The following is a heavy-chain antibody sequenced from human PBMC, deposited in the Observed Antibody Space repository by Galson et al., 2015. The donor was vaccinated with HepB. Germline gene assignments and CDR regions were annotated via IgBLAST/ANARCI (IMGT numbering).Heavy chain of an antibody. Sequence: SLRLSCAASGFTFSTYAMSWVRQAPGKGLEWVSTILGSGESTYYADSVKGRFTVPRANSKDTLYLQMNSLRADDTAVYYYARAGRSFSGIGGTRHYLDHWGQGTLVTVSS. V-gene: IGHV3-23*01. CDR3: ARAGRSFSGIGGTRHYLDH. J-gene: IGHJ4*02. CDR2: ILGSGEST. D-gene: IGHD1-7*01. CDR1: GFTFSTYA.